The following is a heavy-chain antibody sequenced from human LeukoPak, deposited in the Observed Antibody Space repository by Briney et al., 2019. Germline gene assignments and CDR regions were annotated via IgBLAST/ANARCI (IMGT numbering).Heavy chain of an antibody. J-gene: IGHJ5*02. CDR1: GFTFSSYG. Sequence: GGSLRLSCAASGFTFSSYGMHWVRQAPGKGLEWVAVIWYDGSNKYYADSVKGRFTISRDNSKNTLYLQMDSLRAEDTAVYYCARDRSITMVRGDSNWFDPWGQGTLVTVSS. CDR2: IWYDGSNK. V-gene: IGHV3-33*01. D-gene: IGHD3-10*01. CDR3: ARDRSITMVRGDSNWFDP.